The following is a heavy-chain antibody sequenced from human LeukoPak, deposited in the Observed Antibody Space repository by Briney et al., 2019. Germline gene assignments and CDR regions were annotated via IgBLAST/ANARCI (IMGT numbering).Heavy chain of an antibody. J-gene: IGHJ4*02. V-gene: IGHV3-66*02. CDR3: VRVGYSYGYGDWNHFDY. CDR2: IYSGGST. CDR1: GFTVSSNY. D-gene: IGHD5-18*01. Sequence: QPGGSLRLSCAASGFTVSSNYMSWVRQAPGKGLEWASIIYSGGSTYYADSVKGRFTISRDNSKNTLYLQMNSLRAEDTAVYFCVRVGYSYGYGDWNHFDYWGQGTLVTVSS.